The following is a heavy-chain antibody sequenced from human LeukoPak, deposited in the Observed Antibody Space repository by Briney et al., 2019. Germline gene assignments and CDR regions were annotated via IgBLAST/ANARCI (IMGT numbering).Heavy chain of an antibody. CDR2: MYYRGTT. CDR3: AREYSRSVVAGSRPDL. CDR1: GGSISSSSYY. D-gene: IGHD2-15*01. J-gene: IGHJ4*02. V-gene: IGHV4-39*02. Sequence: SETLALTCSVSGGSISSSSYYWGWIRQSPGTGLQWFGSMYYRGTTYENSSLKSRLTLSIDTSNNQFSLKLTSVTAADTAVYYCAREYSRSVVAGSRPDLWGQGLLVTVSS.